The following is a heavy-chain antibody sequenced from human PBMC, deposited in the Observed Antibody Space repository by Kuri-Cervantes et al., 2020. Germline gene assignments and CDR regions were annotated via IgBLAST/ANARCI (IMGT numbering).Heavy chain of an antibody. J-gene: IGHJ4*02. CDR1: GDSISSSSYY. D-gene: IGHD3-3*01. V-gene: IGHV4-39*01. CDR2: IYYSGST. CDR3: ARLWLEWTFDY. Sequence: SETLSLTCTVSGDSISSSSYYWGWIRQPPGKGLEWIGSIYYSGSTYYNPSLKSRVTISVDTSKNQFSLKLSSVTAADTAVYYCARLWLEWTFDYWGQGTLVTVSS.